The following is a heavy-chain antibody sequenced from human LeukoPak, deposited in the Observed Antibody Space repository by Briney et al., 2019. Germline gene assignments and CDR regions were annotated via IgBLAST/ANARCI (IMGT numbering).Heavy chain of an antibody. CDR2: IYHSGST. Sequence: KPSETLSLTCAVSGYSISGAYFWGWTRPTPGRGLEWIGSIYHSGSTYYNPSLKSRVIMSVDTSKSQFSLKLSSVTAADTAVYYCARGRSGYYRLFDYWGQGTLVTVSS. CDR3: ARGRSGYYRLFDY. D-gene: IGHD3-3*01. CDR1: GYSISGAYF. V-gene: IGHV4-38-2*01. J-gene: IGHJ4*02.